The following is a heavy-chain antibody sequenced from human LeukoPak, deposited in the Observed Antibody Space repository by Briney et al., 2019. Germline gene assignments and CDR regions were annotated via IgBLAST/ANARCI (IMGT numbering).Heavy chain of an antibody. CDR2: IYYSGTT. CDR1: GGSFSSSSFY. CDR3: ARQSDDGTNWGHLDY. D-gene: IGHD7-27*01. Sequence: SETLSLTCTVSGGSFSSSSFYWGWIRQPPGKGLEWIGIIYYSGTTYYNPSLRGRVTISVDTSKNQFSLRLSSVTAADTAVYYCARQSDDGTNWGHLDYWGQGTLVAVSS. V-gene: IGHV4-39*01. J-gene: IGHJ4*02.